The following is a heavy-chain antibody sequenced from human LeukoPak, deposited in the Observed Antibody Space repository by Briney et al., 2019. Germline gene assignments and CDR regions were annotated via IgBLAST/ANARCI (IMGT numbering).Heavy chain of an antibody. D-gene: IGHD4-23*01. J-gene: IGHJ4*02. CDR1: GFSISSGYY. CDR2: IYHSGST. CDR3: ARHLYGGLFDY. V-gene: IGHV4-38-2*01. Sequence: SETLSLTCAVSGFSISSGYYWGWIRQPPGKGLEWIGSIYHSGSTHYNPSLKSRVTISVDTSKNQFSLKLSSVTAADTAVYYCARHLYGGLFDYWGQGTLVTVSS.